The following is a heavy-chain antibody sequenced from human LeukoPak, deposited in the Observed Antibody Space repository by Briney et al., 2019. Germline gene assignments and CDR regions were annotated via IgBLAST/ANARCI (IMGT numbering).Heavy chain of an antibody. D-gene: IGHD6-19*01. CDR2: IKPDGSEK. CDR3: TRSGIYSSAWSDY. J-gene: IGHJ4*02. Sequence: GGSLRLSCAASGFTFSSYWMSWVRQAPGKGLEWVANIKPDGSEKYYVDSVKGRFTISRDDAKNTVYLQMNSLRDEDTAVYYCTRSGIYSSAWSDYWGQGILVTVSS. CDR1: GFTFSSYW. V-gene: IGHV3-7*01.